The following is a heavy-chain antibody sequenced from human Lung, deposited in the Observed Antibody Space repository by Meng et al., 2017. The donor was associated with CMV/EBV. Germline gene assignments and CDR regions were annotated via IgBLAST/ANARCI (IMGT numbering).Heavy chain of an antibody. CDR2: ISYHGKNE. V-gene: IGHV3-30*04. Sequence: XCAASGFTFSDFSMHWVRQAPGKGLEWVALISYHGKNEYYADSVKGRFTISRDYSKNTVSLQMSSLRPEDTAVYYCTRSPLGGESDYWGQGTLVTVSS. CDR1: GFTFSDFS. CDR3: TRSPLGGESDY. J-gene: IGHJ4*02. D-gene: IGHD3-16*01.